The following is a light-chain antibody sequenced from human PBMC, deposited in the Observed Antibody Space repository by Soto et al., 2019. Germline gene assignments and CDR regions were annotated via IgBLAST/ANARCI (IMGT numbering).Light chain of an antibody. Sequence: VMRQSPATLSVSPRERASLSCRASQRVSSNVAWYQQKPGQAPRLLLYGASARATGVPARFSGSGSGTQFTLTISSLQSEDFAVYYCQQYNNWRQTFGQGTKVEIK. CDR3: QQYNNWRQT. CDR1: QRVSSN. V-gene: IGKV3-15*01. J-gene: IGKJ1*01. CDR2: GAS.